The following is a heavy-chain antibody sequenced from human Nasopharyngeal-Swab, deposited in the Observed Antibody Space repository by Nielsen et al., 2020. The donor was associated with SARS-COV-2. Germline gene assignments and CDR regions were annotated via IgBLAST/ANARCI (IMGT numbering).Heavy chain of an antibody. CDR3: ARDALPNYYGSGNYYYYGMDV. Sequence: GESLKISCAASGFTFSSYAMHWVRQAPGKGLEWVAVISYDGSNKYYADSVKGRFTISRDNSKNTLYLQMNSLRAKDTAVYYCARDALPNYYGSGNYYYYGMDVWGQGTTVTVSS. CDR1: GFTFSSYA. V-gene: IGHV3-30-3*01. J-gene: IGHJ6*02. CDR2: ISYDGSNK. D-gene: IGHD3-10*01.